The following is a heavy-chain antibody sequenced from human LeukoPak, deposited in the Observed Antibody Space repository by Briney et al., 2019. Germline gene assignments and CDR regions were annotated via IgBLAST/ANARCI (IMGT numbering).Heavy chain of an antibody. D-gene: IGHD5-12*01. Sequence: GGALRLSCAASGFTVSSCSMICVGQAPGKGLEWVSAVSCSCGSTYYAASVKGRFTISRDNSKNTLDLQMNSLRAEDTAVFYCAKAQSSGYDSDFDYWGQGTLVTVSS. CDR1: GFTVSSCS. CDR3: AKAQSSGYDSDFDY. V-gene: IGHV3-23*01. CDR2: VSCSCGST. J-gene: IGHJ4*02.